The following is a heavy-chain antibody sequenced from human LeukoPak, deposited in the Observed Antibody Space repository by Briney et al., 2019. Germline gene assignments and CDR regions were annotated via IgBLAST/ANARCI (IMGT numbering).Heavy chain of an antibody. V-gene: IGHV3-48*01. CDR3: AKDGPSIAAAGTSGAFDI. D-gene: IGHD6-13*01. J-gene: IGHJ3*02. CDR1: GFTFSSNS. CDR2: ISSSSSTI. Sequence: GGSLRLSCAASGFTFSSNSMNWVRQTPGKGLEWVSYISSSSSTIYYADSVKGRFTISRDNSKNTLYLQMNSLRAEDTAVYYCAKDGPSIAAAGTSGAFDIWGQGTMVTVSS.